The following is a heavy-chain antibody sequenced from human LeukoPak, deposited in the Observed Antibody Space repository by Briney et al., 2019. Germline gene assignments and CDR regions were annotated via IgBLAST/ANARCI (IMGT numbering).Heavy chain of an antibody. D-gene: IGHD3-22*01. V-gene: IGHV1-2*02. CDR1: GYTFTGYY. CDR2: INPNSGGT. J-gene: IGHJ4*02. Sequence: WASVKVSCKASGYTFTGYYMHWVRQAPGQGLEWMGWINPNSGGTNYAQKFQGRVTMTRDTSISTAYMELSRLGSDDTAVYYCAREGDYYDSSGYYSWGQGTLVTVSS. CDR3: AREGDYYDSSGYYS.